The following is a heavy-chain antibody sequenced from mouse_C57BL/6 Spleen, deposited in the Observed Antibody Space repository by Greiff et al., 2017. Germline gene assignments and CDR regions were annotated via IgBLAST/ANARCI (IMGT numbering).Heavy chain of an antibody. V-gene: IGHV1-80*01. D-gene: IGHD1-1*01. CDR1: GYAFRSYW. CDR3: ARWGYVSRYFDV. J-gene: IGHJ1*03. CDR2: IYPGDGDT. Sequence: VQLVESGAELVKPGASVKISCKASGYAFRSYWMNWVKQRPGKGLEWIGQIYPGDGDTNYHGKFKGKATLTADKSSSTAYMQLSSLTSEDSAVYFCARWGYVSRYFDVWGTGTTVTVSS.